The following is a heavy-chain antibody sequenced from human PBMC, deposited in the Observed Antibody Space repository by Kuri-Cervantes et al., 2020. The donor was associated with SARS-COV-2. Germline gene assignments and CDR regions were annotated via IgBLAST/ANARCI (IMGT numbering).Heavy chain of an antibody. V-gene: IGHV1-2*02. CDR2: INPNNGGT. J-gene: IGHJ3*02. CDR3: ARGAVGATSLGSFDI. Sequence: ASVKVSCKASGYTFTSYYMHWVRQAPGQGLEWMGWINPNNGGTNYAQKFQGRVTMTRDTSISTDYMELSSLRSDDTAVYYCARGAVGATSLGSFDIWGQGTMVTVSS. CDR1: GYTFTSYY. D-gene: IGHD1-26*01.